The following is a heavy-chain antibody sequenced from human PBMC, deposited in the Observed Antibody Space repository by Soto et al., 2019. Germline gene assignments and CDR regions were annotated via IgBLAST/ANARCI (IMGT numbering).Heavy chain of an antibody. J-gene: IGHJ4*02. CDR3: ARGGVSTRTSAY. Sequence: GESLQISCKGSGYNFAGYWIAWVRQMPGKGLELMGIIYPSDSDTRYRPSFQGQVTISADKSISSAYLQWSSLRASDTAMYYCARGGVSTRTSAYRGQGTPVTGSS. CDR1: GYNFAGYW. V-gene: IGHV5-51*01. CDR2: IYPSDSDT. D-gene: IGHD3-3*01.